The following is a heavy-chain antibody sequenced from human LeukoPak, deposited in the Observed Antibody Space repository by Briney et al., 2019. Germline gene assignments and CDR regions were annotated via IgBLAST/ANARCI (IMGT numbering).Heavy chain of an antibody. J-gene: IGHJ4*02. CDR1: GYTFTTYG. D-gene: IGHD2/OR15-2a*01. CDR2: ISGYNGNT. Sequence: ASVKVSCKASGYTFTTYGIGWVRQAPGQRLEWMGWISGYNGNTNYAQKFQGRVTMTTDTSTSTAYMDLRSLRSADTALYYCARVRSSMVLDYWGQGTLVTASS. V-gene: IGHV1-18*01. CDR3: ARVRSSMVLDY.